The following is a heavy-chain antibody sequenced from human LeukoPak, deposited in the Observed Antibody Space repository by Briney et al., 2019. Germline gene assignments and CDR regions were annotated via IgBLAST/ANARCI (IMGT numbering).Heavy chain of an antibody. J-gene: IGHJ5*02. CDR3: ARGGSVSSWFDP. D-gene: IGHD5-12*01. CDR1: GGSISSGTYY. Sequence: SETLSLTCTVSGGSISSGTYYWAWIRQPPGKGLEWIGSIYYSGSTYYNPSLTSRVTISVDTSKNQFSLKLSSVTAADTAVYYCARGGSVSSWFDPWGQGTLVTVSS. V-gene: IGHV4-39*07. CDR2: IYYSGST.